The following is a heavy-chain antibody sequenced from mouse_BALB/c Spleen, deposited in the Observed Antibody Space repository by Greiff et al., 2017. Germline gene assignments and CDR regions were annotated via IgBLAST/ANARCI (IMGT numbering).Heavy chain of an antibody. D-gene: IGHD2-10*02. Sequence: EVQLVESGGDLVKPGGSLKLSCAASGFTFSSYGMSWVRQTPDKRLEWVATISSGGSYTYYPDSVKGRFTISRDNAKNTLYLQMSSLKSEDTAMYYCARRGYGNYYFDYWGQGTTLTVSS. V-gene: IGHV5-6*01. CDR3: ARRGYGNYYFDY. CDR1: GFTFSSYG. J-gene: IGHJ2*01. CDR2: ISSGGSYT.